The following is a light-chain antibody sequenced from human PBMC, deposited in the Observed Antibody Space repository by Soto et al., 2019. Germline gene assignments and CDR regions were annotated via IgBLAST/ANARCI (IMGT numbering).Light chain of an antibody. CDR3: QHYYIYPWT. CDR1: QGISSY. Sequence: AIRMTQSPSSFSASTGDRVTITCRASQGISSYLAWYQQKPGKAPKLLLYAASTLQSGVPSRFSGSGSGTDFNLTISCLQSEDFATYYCQHYYIYPWTFGQGTKVEIK. V-gene: IGKV1-8*01. CDR2: AAS. J-gene: IGKJ1*01.